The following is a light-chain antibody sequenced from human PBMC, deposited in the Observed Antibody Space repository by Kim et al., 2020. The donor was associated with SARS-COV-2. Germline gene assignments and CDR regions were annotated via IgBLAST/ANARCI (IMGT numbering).Light chain of an antibody. CDR1: SSNIGAGYG. J-gene: IGLJ2*01. Sequence: RGTFSCAGTSSNIGAGYGVHWYQQIPGTAPKLLISDTTNRPSGVPDRFSGSISGTSASLVITGLQVDDEADYYCQSFDNSLGGVVFGGGTKVTVL. CDR2: DTT. V-gene: IGLV1-40*01. CDR3: QSFDNSLGGVV.